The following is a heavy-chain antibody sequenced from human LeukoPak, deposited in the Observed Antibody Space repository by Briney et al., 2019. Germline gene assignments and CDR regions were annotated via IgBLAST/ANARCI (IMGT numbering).Heavy chain of an antibody. CDR3: AKPGSTTMMSEIDF. Sequence: GSLRLSCAASGFTFNHYGMHWVRQAPGTGLEWVAFISYDGVNKFYAGSVKGRFTISRDRSQNTVYLQMNSLRGDDTAVYYCAKPGSTTMMSEIDFWGQGTLVTVSS. J-gene: IGHJ4*02. D-gene: IGHD2/OR15-2a*01. CDR1: GFTFNHYG. V-gene: IGHV3-30*18. CDR2: ISYDGVNK.